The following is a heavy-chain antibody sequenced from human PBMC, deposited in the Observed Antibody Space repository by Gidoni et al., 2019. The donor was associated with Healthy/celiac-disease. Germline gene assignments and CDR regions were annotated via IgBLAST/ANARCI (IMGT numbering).Heavy chain of an antibody. Sequence: QVQLQQWGAGLLKPSETLSLTCAVYGGSFSGYYWSWIRQPPGKGLEWIGEINHSGRTNYNPSLKSRGTIAVDTSKNQFSLKLSSVTAADTAVYYCHGGSYPPGDYWGQGTLVTVSS. CDR2: INHSGRT. J-gene: IGHJ4*02. CDR3: HGGSYPPGDY. D-gene: IGHD3-16*02. V-gene: IGHV4-34*01. CDR1: GGSFSGYY.